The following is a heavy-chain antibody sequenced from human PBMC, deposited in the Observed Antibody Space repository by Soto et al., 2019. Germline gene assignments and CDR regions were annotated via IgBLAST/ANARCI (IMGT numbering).Heavy chain of an antibody. CDR1: GYSVSSNSAA. V-gene: IGHV6-1*01. CDR3: AREALTWVPDAFDI. Sequence: XQTLSLTCAISGYSVSSNSAAWNLIRQSPSRGLEWLGRTYYRSKWYNDYAVSVKSRITINPDTSKNQFSLQLNSVTPEDTAVYYCAREALTWVPDAFDIWGQGTMVTVSS. CDR2: TYYRSKWYN. J-gene: IGHJ3*02. D-gene: IGHD3-10*01.